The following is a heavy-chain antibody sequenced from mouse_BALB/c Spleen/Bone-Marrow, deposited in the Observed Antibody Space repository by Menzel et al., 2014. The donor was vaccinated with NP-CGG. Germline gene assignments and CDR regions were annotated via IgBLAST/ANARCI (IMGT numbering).Heavy chain of an antibody. CDR2: ISSGSSTI. CDR3: ARGGNFAWFAY. CDR1: GFTFSSFG. J-gene: IGHJ3*01. D-gene: IGHD2-1*01. Sequence: EVQGVESGGGLVQPGGSRKLSCAASGFTFSSFGMHWVCQAPEKGLEWVAYISSGSSTIYYADTVKGRFTISRDNPKNTLFLQTTSLRSEDTAMYYCARGGNFAWFAYWGQGTLVTVSA. V-gene: IGHV5-17*02.